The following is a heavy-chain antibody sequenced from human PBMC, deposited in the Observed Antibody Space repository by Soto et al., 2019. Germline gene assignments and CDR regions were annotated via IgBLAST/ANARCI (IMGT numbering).Heavy chain of an antibody. V-gene: IGHV3-23*01. CDR2: ISGSGGST. Sequence: GKGLEWVSAISGSGGSTYYADSVKGRFTISRDNSKNTLYLQMNSLRAEDTAVYYCAKGGDIVVVVAATGAGYYFDYWGQGTLVTVSS. D-gene: IGHD2-15*01. J-gene: IGHJ4*02. CDR3: AKGGDIVVVVAATGAGYYFDY.